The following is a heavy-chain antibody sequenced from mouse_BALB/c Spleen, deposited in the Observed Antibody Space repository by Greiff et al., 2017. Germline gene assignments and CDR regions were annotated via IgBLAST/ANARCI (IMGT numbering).Heavy chain of an antibody. CDR2: ISSGSSTI. J-gene: IGHJ4*01. Sequence: EVMLVESGGGLVQPGGSRKLSCAASGFTFSSFGMHWVRQAPEKGLEWVAYISSGSSTIYYADTVKGRFTISRDNPKNTLFLQMTSLRSEDTAMYYCARWGGSSSYYAMDYWGQGTSVTVSS. V-gene: IGHV5-17*02. D-gene: IGHD1-1*01. CDR3: ARWGGSSSYYAMDY. CDR1: GFTFSSFG.